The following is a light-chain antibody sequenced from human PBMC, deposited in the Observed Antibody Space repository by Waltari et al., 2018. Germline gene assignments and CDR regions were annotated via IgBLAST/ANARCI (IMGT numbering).Light chain of an antibody. CDR2: GNS. Sequence: QSVLTQPPSVSGAPGQRVTISCTGSSSNIGAGYDVHWYQQLPGTAPKLLIYGNSNRPSGVPDRVSGSKSGTSASLAITGRQAGDEADYYCQSYDSSLRVVFGGGTKLTVL. J-gene: IGLJ2*01. CDR3: QSYDSSLRVV. V-gene: IGLV1-40*01. CDR1: SSNIGAGYD.